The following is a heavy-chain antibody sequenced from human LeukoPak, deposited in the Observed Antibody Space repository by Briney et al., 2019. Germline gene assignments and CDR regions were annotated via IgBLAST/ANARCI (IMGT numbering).Heavy chain of an antibody. CDR1: GFTFSSYT. J-gene: IGHJ4*02. D-gene: IGHD1-26*01. CDR2: ISSGSSYT. V-gene: IGHV3-21*01. CDR3: ASGSSYYSFDF. Sequence: GGSLRLSCAVSGFTFSSYTLNWVRQAPGKGLEWVSSISSGSSYTYYADSVKGRFTISRDNAENSLFLQLNSLRAEDTAVYYCASGSSYYSFDFWGQGALVTVSS.